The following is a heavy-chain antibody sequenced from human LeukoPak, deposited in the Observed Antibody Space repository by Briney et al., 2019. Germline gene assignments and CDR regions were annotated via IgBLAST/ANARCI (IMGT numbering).Heavy chain of an antibody. D-gene: IGHD3-16*01. J-gene: IGHJ4*02. CDR3: AKDIRSGRTHHFDY. Sequence: GRSLRLSCAASGFTFDDYAMHWVRHAPGKGLEWVSGISWNSGSIVYADSVRGRFTISRDNAKNSLYLQMNSLRAADMAFYYCAKDIRSGRTHHFDYWGQGTLVTVSS. CDR1: GFTFDDYA. V-gene: IGHV3-9*03. CDR2: ISWNSGSI.